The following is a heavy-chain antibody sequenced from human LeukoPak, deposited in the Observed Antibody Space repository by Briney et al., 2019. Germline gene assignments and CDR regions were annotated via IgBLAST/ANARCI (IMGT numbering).Heavy chain of an antibody. D-gene: IGHD3-10*01. CDR2: VNAGNGKT. V-gene: IGHV1-3*01. Sequence: ASVKVSCKASGYTFTDYAMHWVRQAPGQRLEWMGWVNAGNGKTKYSEKFQGRVTITRDTTASTVYMEVSSPRFEDTAVYYCAKGIWVSGRYYFDYWGQGTLVTVSS. CDR3: AKGIWVSGRYYFDY. J-gene: IGHJ4*02. CDR1: GYTFTDYA.